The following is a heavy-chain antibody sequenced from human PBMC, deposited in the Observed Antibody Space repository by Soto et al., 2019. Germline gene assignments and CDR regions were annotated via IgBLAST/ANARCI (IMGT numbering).Heavy chain of an antibody. CDR2: TYYRSKWYN. V-gene: IGHV6-1*01. CDR3: ARDPWAADY. Sequence: RKSPSRGLEWLGRTYYRSKWYNDYAVSVKSRITINPDTSKNQFSLQLNSLRAEDTAVYYCARDPWAADYWGQGTLVSVYS. J-gene: IGHJ4*02. D-gene: IGHD3-16*01.